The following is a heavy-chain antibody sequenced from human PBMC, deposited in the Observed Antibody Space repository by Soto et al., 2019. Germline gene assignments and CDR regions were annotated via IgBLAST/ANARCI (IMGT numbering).Heavy chain of an antibody. D-gene: IGHD3-10*01. CDR1: GGSISSSNW. J-gene: IGHJ6*02. Sequence: SETLSLTCAVSGGSISSSNWWSWVRQPPGKGLEWIGEIYHSGSTNYNPSLKSRVTISVDKSKNQFSLKLSSVTAADTAAYYCARVRELRPGEFLARYYGMDVWGQAPTVTVSS. CDR2: IYHSGST. CDR3: ARVRELRPGEFLARYYGMDV. V-gene: IGHV4-4*02.